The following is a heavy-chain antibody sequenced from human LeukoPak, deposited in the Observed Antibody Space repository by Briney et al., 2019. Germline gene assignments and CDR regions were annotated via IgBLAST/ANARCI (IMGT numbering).Heavy chain of an antibody. CDR3: ARGDQLLYRVDY. CDR1: GGSISSYY. V-gene: IGHV4-59*12. Sequence: SETLSLTCTVSGGSISSYYWSWIRQPPGEGLEWIGYIYYSGSTYDNPSLKSRVTISVDTSKNQFSLKLSSVTAADTAVYYCARGDQLLYRVDYWGQGTLVTVSS. CDR2: IYYSGST. D-gene: IGHD2-2*02. J-gene: IGHJ4*02.